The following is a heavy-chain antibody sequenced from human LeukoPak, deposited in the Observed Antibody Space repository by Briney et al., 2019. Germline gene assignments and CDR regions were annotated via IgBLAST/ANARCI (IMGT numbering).Heavy chain of an antibody. CDR2: ISSSSSTI. Sequence: GGTLSLSCAASRSTFSRYNMNCVRLAPGKGHGWGLYISSSSSTIYYTDSVKGRFTISRDNPKNYLYLHMNSHRARDRPVIHVARNPIVYWGEGTLVTVSS. CDR1: RSTFSRYN. CDR3: ARNPIVY. V-gene: IGHV3-48*01. J-gene: IGHJ4*02.